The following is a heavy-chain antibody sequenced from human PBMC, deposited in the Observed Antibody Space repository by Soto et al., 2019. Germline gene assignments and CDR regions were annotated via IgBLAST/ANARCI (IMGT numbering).Heavy chain of an antibody. Sequence: SVKVSCKASGGTFSSYAISWVRQAPGQGLEWMGGIIPIFGTANYAQKFQGRVTITADESTSTAYMELSSLRSEDTAVYYCANMASHNLRYFDYWGQGTLVTVS. CDR1: GGTFSSYA. V-gene: IGHV1-69*13. CDR3: ANMASHNLRYFDY. CDR2: IIPIFGTA. D-gene: IGHD3-10*01. J-gene: IGHJ4*02.